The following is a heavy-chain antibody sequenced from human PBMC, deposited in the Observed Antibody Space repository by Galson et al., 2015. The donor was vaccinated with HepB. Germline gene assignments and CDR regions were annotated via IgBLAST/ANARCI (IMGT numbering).Heavy chain of an antibody. CDR1: GYTFTGYY. Sequence: SVKVSCKASGYTFTGYYMHWVRQAPGQGLEWMGRINPNSGGTNYAQKFQGRVTMTRDTSISTAYMELSRLRSDDTAVYYCARVGVVGATALDYWGQGTLVTVSS. CDR2: INPNSGGT. J-gene: IGHJ4*02. D-gene: IGHD1-26*01. CDR3: ARVGVVGATALDY. V-gene: IGHV1-2*06.